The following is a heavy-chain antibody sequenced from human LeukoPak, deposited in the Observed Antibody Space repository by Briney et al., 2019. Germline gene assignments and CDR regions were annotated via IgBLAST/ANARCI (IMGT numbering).Heavy chain of an antibody. D-gene: IGHD3-16*01. CDR3: ARWGPRGSGASYYYYYYMDV. Sequence: PSETLSLTCAVYGGSFSGHYWSWIRQPPGKGLEWIGEINHSGSTNYNPSLKSRVTISVDTSKNQFSLKLSSVTAADTAVYYCARWGPRGSGASYYYYYYMDVWGKGTTVTVSS. CDR2: INHSGST. CDR1: GGSFSGHY. V-gene: IGHV4-34*01. J-gene: IGHJ6*03.